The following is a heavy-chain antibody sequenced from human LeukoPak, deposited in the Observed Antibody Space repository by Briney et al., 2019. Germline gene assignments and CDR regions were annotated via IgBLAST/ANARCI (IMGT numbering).Heavy chain of an antibody. J-gene: IGHJ3*02. CDR2: IIPIFGTA. CDR1: GGTFSSYA. CDR3: ARDGKAATDAFDI. V-gene: IGHV1-69*13. D-gene: IGHD2-15*01. Sequence: SVKVSCKASGGTFSSYAVSWLRQAPGQGLEWMGGIIPIFGTANYAQKFQGRVTITADESTSTAYMELSSLRSEDTAVYYCARDGKAATDAFDIWGQGTMVTVSS.